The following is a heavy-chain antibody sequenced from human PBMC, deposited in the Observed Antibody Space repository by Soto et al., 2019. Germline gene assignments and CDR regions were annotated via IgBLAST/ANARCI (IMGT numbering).Heavy chain of an antibody. D-gene: IGHD3-22*01. V-gene: IGHV4-31*03. CDR1: GGSISSGGYY. Sequence: QVQLQESGPGLVKPSQTLSLTCTVSGGSISSGGYYWSWIRQHPGKGLEWIGYIYYSGSTYYNPSLKSRVTISVDTSKNQFSLKLSPVTAADTAVYYCARGRIVVVTLDYWGQGTLVTVSS. J-gene: IGHJ4*02. CDR2: IYYSGST. CDR3: ARGRIVVVTLDY.